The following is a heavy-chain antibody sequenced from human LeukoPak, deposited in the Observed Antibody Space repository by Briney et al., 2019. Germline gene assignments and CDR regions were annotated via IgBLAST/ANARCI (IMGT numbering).Heavy chain of an antibody. CDR3: ARVGDGLNDGFDI. J-gene: IGHJ3*02. D-gene: IGHD5-24*01. CDR2: INPNTGGT. CDR1: GYTFTGYY. V-gene: IGHV1-2*06. Sequence: GASVKVSCKAPGYTFTGYYMNWVRQAPGQGLEWMGRINPNTGGTNYAQNFQGSVTMTRDTSITTVYMELSRLRSDDTAVYYCARVGDGLNDGFDIWGQGTMVTVSS.